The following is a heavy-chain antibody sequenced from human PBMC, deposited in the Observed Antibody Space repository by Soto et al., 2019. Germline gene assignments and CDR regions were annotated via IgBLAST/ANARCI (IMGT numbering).Heavy chain of an antibody. CDR1: GYSFASYW. J-gene: IGHJ5*02. V-gene: IGHV5-51*01. CDR2: IYPCDSDT. D-gene: IGHD2-15*01. Sequence: ESMKISFTCSGYSFASYWIGWVRQIPGKGLEWMGIIYPCDSDTRYSPSFQGQVTISADKSISTAYLQWSSLKASDTAMYYCARFGSCSGGSCHYYGWNWFDPWGQGTLVTVSS. CDR3: ARFGSCSGGSCHYYGWNWFDP.